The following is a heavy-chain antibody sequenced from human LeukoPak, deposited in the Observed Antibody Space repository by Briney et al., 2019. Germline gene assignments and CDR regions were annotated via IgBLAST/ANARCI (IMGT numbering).Heavy chain of an antibody. CDR3: VRRDTGWNYFDY. V-gene: IGHV4-4*08. CDR1: GGSINSHY. Sequence: SETLSLTCAVSGGSINSHYGGWIRQPPGKGLQWIGDIYSTGKNNYNPSLKSRVTISLDTSKSHLSLNLTSVLAADTAIYYCVRRDTGWNYFDYWGQGILVTVSS. CDR2: IYSTGKN. D-gene: IGHD6-19*01. J-gene: IGHJ4*02.